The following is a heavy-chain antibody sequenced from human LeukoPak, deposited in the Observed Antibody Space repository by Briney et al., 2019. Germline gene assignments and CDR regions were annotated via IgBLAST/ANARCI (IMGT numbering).Heavy chain of an antibody. CDR2: INHSGST. CDR1: GGSFSGYY. V-gene: IGHV4-34*01. J-gene: IGHJ6*02. Sequence: PSETLSLTCAVYGGSFSGYYWSWLRQPPGKGLEWIGEINHSGSTNYNPSLKSRVTISVDTSKNQFSLKLSSVTAADTAVYYCARVGSYCSGGSCYPYYYYYGMDVWGQGTTVTVSS. D-gene: IGHD2-15*01. CDR3: ARVGSYCSGGSCYPYYYYYGMDV.